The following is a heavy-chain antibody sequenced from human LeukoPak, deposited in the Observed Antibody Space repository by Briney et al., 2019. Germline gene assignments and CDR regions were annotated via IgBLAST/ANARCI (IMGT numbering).Heavy chain of an antibody. CDR2: ISGSGDST. V-gene: IGHV3-23*01. D-gene: IGHD4-17*01. Sequence: GGSLRLSCAASGFTFSSCAMSWVRQAPGKGLQWVSGISGSGDSTYYADSVKGRFTVSRDNSKNTLYLQMNSLRPEDTAVYYCARDAYGDYYFDYWGQGTLVTVSS. CDR3: ARDAYGDYYFDY. CDR1: GFTFSSCA. J-gene: IGHJ4*02.